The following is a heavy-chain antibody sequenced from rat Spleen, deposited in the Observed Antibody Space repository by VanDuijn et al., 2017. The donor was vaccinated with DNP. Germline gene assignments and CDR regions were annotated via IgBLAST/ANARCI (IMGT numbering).Heavy chain of an antibody. J-gene: IGHJ2*01. CDR1: GFTFSDYY. CDR2: TNYDGGST. CDR3: ARHVLPLRVWDY. Sequence: EVQLAESGGGLVQAGRSLKLSCAASGFTFSDYYMAWVRQAPTKGLEWVAYTNYDGGSTYNGDSVKGRFTISRDNAKSTLYLQMNSLRSEDMATYYCARHVLPLRVWDYWGQGVMVTVSS. V-gene: IGHV5-22*01. D-gene: IGHD1-4*01.